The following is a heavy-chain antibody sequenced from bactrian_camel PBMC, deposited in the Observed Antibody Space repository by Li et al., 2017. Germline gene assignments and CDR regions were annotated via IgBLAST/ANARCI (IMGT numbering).Heavy chain of an antibody. CDR2: LYTGGGSA. CDR1: GDHVTTYC. D-gene: IGHD1*01. V-gene: IGHV3S1*01. Sequence: HVQLVESGGGSVQAGGSLRLSCTASGDHVTTYCMGWFRHAPGKEREGVAGLYTGGGSAYYVDSVKGRFTISKDNAKHTLTLQMNNLKPEDTAMYCCAAPRQGYEGPCLAALARGDNYWGQGTQVTVS. J-gene: IGHJ4*01. CDR3: AAPRQGYEGPCLAALARGDNY.